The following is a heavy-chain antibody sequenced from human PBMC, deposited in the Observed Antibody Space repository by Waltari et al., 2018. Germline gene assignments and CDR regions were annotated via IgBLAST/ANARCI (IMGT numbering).Heavy chain of an antibody. CDR2: IYSGGST. CDR3: ARDPPGMATIGS. CDR1: GFTVGTNY. V-gene: IGHV3-53*01. Sequence: EAQLVESGGGLIHPGGSLRLSFAAPGFTVGTNYMSWVRQAPGKGLEWVSVIYSGGSTNYADSVRGRFTISRDNSKNTLFLEMNSLTAEDTAVYYCARDPPGMATIGSWGQGTLVTVSS. J-gene: IGHJ5*02. D-gene: IGHD5-12*01.